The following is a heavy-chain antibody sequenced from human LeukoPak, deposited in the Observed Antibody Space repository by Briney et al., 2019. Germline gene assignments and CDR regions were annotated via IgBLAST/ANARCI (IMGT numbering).Heavy chain of an antibody. V-gene: IGHV3-49*04. CDR1: GSTFGDYA. J-gene: IGHJ4*02. CDR3: TRGVAPHYDFWSGWFDY. CDR2: IRSNAYGGTT. Sequence: PGGSLRLSCTASGSTFGDYAMSWVRQAPGKGLEWVGFIRSNAYGGTTEYAASVKGRFTISRDDSKSIAYPQMNSLKTEDTAVYYCTRGVAPHYDFWSGWFDYWGQGTLVTVSS. D-gene: IGHD3-3*01.